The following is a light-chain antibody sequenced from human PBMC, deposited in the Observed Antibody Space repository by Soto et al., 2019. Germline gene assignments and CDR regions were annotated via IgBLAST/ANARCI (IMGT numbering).Light chain of an antibody. CDR3: TSYASSSTPYV. V-gene: IGLV2-14*03. CDR2: DVS. J-gene: IGLJ1*01. Sequence: QYVLTQSASGSGSPGQSITISCTGTSSDVGGYDYVSWYQHHPGKAPKLMIYDVSRRPSGISNRFSGSKSGNTASLTISGLQAEDEADYYCTSYASSSTPYVFGTGTKLTVL. CDR1: SSDVGGYDY.